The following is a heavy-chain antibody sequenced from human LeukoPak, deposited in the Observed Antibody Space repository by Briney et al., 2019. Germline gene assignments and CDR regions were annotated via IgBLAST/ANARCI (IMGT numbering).Heavy chain of an antibody. V-gene: IGHV4-59*01. CDR2: IYYSGST. CDR3: ARIYYSRSYDYWYFDL. CDR1: GGSISSYY. D-gene: IGHD6-13*01. Sequence: PSETLSLTCSVSGGSISSYYWSWIRQTPGKGLEWIGYIYYSGSTNYNPSLKSRVTISVDTSKNQFSLKLRYVTAADTAVYYCARIYYSRSYDYWYFDLWGRGTLVTVSS. J-gene: IGHJ2*01.